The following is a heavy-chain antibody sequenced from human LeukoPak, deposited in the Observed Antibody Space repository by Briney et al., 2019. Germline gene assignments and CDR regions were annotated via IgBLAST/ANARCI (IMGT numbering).Heavy chain of an antibody. D-gene: IGHD6-13*01. CDR2: IYYSGST. Sequence: SETLSLTCTVSGGSISSGDYYWSWIRQPLGKGLEWIGYIYYSGSTYYNPSLKSRVTISVDTSKNQFSLKLSSVTAADTAVYYCARGAAAEIAFDIWGQGTMVTVSS. J-gene: IGHJ3*02. CDR3: ARGAAAEIAFDI. V-gene: IGHV4-30-4*01. CDR1: GGSISSGDYY.